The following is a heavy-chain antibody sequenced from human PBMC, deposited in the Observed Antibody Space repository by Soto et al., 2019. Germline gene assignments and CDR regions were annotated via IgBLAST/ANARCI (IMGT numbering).Heavy chain of an antibody. CDR2: IKSKTDGGTT. V-gene: IGHV3-15*07. CDR3: TTEGGIWFGELLAAFDI. CDR1: GFTFSNAW. D-gene: IGHD3-10*01. Sequence: GGSLRLSCAASGFTFSNAWMNWVRQAPGKGLEWVGRIKSKTDGGTTDYAAPVKGRFTISRDDSKNTLYLQMNSLKTEDTAVYYCTTEGGIWFGELLAAFDIWGQGTMVTVSS. J-gene: IGHJ3*02.